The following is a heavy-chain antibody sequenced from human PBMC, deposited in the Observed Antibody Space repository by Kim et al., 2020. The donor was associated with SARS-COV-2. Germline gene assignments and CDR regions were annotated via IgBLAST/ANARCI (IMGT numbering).Heavy chain of an antibody. V-gene: IGHV3-30*18. CDR1: GFTFSSYG. CDR2: ISYDGSNK. CDR3: AKGAIAAADQYYYYYYGMDG. Sequence: GGSLRLSCAASGFTFSSYGMHWVRQAPGKGLEWVAVISYDGSNKYYADSVKGRFTISRDNSKNTLYLQMNSLRAEDTAVYYCAKGAIAAADQYYYYYYGMDGCGQGTTVTVSS. D-gene: IGHD6-13*01. J-gene: IGHJ6*02.